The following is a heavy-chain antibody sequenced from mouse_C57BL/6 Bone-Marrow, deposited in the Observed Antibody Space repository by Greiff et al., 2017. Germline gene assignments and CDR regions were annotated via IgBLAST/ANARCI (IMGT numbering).Heavy chain of an antibody. CDR1: GFSLTSYG. CDR3: AKNSYGYDGDAMDY. Sequence: VQLQQSGPGLVQPSQSLSITCTVSGFSLTSYGVHWVRQSPGKGLEWLGVIWRGGSTDYNAAFMSRLSITKDNSKSQVFFKMNSLQADDTAIYYCAKNSYGYDGDAMDYWGQGTSVTVSS. D-gene: IGHD2-2*01. V-gene: IGHV2-5*01. CDR2: IWRGGST. J-gene: IGHJ4*01.